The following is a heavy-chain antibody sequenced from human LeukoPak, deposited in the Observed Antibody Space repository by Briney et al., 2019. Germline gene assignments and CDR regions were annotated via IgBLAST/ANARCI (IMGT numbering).Heavy chain of an antibody. CDR3: ARMKGYSYSDY. V-gene: IGHV1-69*01. CDR2: TIPFYGAT. D-gene: IGHD1-26*01. J-gene: IGHJ4*02. Sequence: GSSVKVSCKASGGTLNNYAVNWVRQAPGQGLEWMGGTIPFYGATNYAAKFQGRVTITADESTGTVYMELSSLRSEGTAVYYCARMKGYSYSDYLGQGTLVTVSS. CDR1: GGTLNNYA.